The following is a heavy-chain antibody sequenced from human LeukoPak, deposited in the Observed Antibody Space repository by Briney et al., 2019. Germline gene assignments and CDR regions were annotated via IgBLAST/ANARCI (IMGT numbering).Heavy chain of an antibody. CDR1: GFTFSSYS. CDR3: ARARWRDTMIVVPHDP. V-gene: IGHV3-21*01. J-gene: IGHJ5*02. CDR2: ISSSSSYI. D-gene: IGHD3-22*01. Sequence: GGSLRLSCAASGFTFSSYSMNWVRQAPGKGLEWVSSISSSSSYIYYADSVKGRFTISRDNAKNSLYLQMNSLRAEDTAVYYCARARWRDTMIVVPHDPWGEGTLVTVSS.